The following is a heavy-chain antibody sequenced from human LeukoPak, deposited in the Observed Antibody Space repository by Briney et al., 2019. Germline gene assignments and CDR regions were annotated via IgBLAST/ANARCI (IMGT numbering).Heavy chain of an antibody. Sequence: GGSLRLSCAASGFTFSSYAMSWVRQAPGKGLEWVSAISGSGGSTYYADSVKGRFTISRDNSKNTLFLQMNSLRAEDTAVYYCAKGLSYSKYYDFWSGSGTFDYWGQGTLVTVSS. J-gene: IGHJ4*02. CDR3: AKGLSYSKYYDFWSGSGTFDY. CDR1: GFTFSSYA. V-gene: IGHV3-23*01. CDR2: ISGSGGST. D-gene: IGHD3-3*01.